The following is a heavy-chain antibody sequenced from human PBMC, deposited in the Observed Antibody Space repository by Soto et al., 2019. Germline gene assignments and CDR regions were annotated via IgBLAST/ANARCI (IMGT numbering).Heavy chain of an antibody. CDR3: AKSRSGARGRIFGVENWFDP. V-gene: IGHV3-23*01. Sequence: GGSLRLSCAASGFTFSSYAMSWVRQAPGKGLEWVSAISGSGGSTYYADSVKGRFTISRDNSKNTLYLQMNSLRAEDTAVYYCAKSRSGARGRIFGVENWFDPWGQGTLVTVSS. CDR2: ISGSGGST. D-gene: IGHD3-3*02. J-gene: IGHJ5*02. CDR1: GFTFSSYA.